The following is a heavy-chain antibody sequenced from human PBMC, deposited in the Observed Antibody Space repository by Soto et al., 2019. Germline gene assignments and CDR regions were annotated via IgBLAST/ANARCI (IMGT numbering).Heavy chain of an antibody. D-gene: IGHD3-10*01. CDR1: GFTFSSYA. Sequence: LSLTCAASGFTFSSYAMSWVRQAPGKGLEWVSAISGSGGSTYYADSVKGRFTISRDNSKNTLYLQMNSLRAEDTAVYYCAKRLGYGSGSYIFDYWGQGTLVTVSS. CDR3: AKRLGYGSGSYIFDY. CDR2: ISGSGGST. J-gene: IGHJ4*02. V-gene: IGHV3-23*01.